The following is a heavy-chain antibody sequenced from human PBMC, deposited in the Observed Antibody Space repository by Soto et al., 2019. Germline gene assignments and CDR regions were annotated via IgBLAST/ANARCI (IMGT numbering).Heavy chain of an antibody. J-gene: IGHJ5*02. Sequence: ASVKLSCKASAYTVTSYYMHWVRHAPAQGLEWKGIINASGGSRSYAQKLHGRATITRDTSTSTVYVELSSLRCEDKDVYYCARKGYCSGGSCSNQGVSWSDQWGPGTLVKSPQ. CDR2: INASGGSR. V-gene: IGHV1-46*03. CDR1: AYTVTSYY. CDR3: ARKGYCSGGSCSNQGVSWSDQ. D-gene: IGHD2-15*01.